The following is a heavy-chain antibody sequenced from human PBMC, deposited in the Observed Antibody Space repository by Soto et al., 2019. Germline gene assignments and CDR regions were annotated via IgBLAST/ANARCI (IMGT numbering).Heavy chain of an antibody. J-gene: IGHJ5*02. D-gene: IGHD3-9*01. Sequence: PSETLSLTCTVSGGSTRNYFWGWIRQPPGKGLEWIGCIYYSGTTNYNSSLKSRVTISLDTSKNQFSLRLRSVTAADTAVYYCARYVNPYDTAVWFDPWGQGTLVTVSS. CDR2: IYYSGTT. CDR1: GGSTRNYF. CDR3: ARYVNPYDTAVWFDP. V-gene: IGHV4-59*01.